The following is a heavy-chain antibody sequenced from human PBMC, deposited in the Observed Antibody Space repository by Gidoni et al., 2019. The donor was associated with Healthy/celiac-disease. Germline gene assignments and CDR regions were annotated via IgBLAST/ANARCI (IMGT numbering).Heavy chain of an antibody. CDR3: AIMTDTWYFDL. Sequence: EVQLVESGGGLVTPGGSLRLSCAASGFTFSSYSMNWVRQAPGKGLEWVSSISSSSSYIYYADSVKGRFTISRDNAKNSLYLQMNSLRAEDTAVYYCAIMTDTWYFDLWGRGTLVTVSS. J-gene: IGHJ2*01. CDR2: ISSSSSYI. D-gene: IGHD2-21*02. V-gene: IGHV3-21*01. CDR1: GFTFSSYS.